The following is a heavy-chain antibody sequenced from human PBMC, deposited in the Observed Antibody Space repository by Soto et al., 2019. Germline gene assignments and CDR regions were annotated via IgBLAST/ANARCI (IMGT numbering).Heavy chain of an antibody. CDR1: GDSVSSNSAA. CDR2: TYYRSKWYN. D-gene: IGHD3-16*01. CDR3: ARVLATLGWFDP. V-gene: IGHV6-1*01. Sequence: SQTLSLTCAISGDSVSSNSAAWNWIRQSPSRGLEWLGRTYYRSKWYNDYAVSVKSRITINPDPSKNQFSLHLTSVTPEDTAVYYCARVLATLGWFDPWGQGTLVTSPQ. J-gene: IGHJ5*02.